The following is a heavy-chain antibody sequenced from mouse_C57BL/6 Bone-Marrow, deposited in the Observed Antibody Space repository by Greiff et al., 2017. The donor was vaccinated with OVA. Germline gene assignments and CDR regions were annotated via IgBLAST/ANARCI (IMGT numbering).Heavy chain of an antibody. CDR1: GYTFTSYW. CDR2: IDPSDSET. D-gene: IGHD1-1*01. CDR3: AIRASYGSSFFAY. V-gene: IGHV1-52*01. J-gene: IGHJ3*01. Sequence: QVHVKQPGAELVRPGSSVKLSCKASGYTFTSYWMHWVKQRPIQGLEWIGNIDPSDSETHYNQKFKDKATLTVDKSSSTAYMQLSSLTSEDSAVYYCAIRASYGSSFFAYWGQGTLVTVSA.